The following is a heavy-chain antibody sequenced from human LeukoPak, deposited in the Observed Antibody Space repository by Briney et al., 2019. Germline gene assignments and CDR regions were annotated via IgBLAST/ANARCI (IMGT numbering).Heavy chain of an antibody. J-gene: IGHJ5*02. CDR1: GFTFSSYG. D-gene: IGHD2-21*02. CDR2: ISYDGSNK. Sequence: GGSLRLSCAASGFTFSSYGMHWVRQAPGKGLEWVAVISYDGSNKYYADSVKGRFTISRDNSKNTLYLQMNSLRAGDTAVYYCAKDVAYCGGDCYNWFDPWGQGTLVTVSS. CDR3: AKDVAYCGGDCYNWFDP. V-gene: IGHV3-30*18.